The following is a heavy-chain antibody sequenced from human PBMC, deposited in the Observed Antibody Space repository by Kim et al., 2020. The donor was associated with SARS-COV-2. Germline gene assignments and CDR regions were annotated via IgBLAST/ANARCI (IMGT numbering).Heavy chain of an antibody. Sequence: GGSLRLSCAASGFTFSSYGMHWVRQAPGKGLEWVAVISYDGSNKYYADSVKGRFTISRDNSKNTLYLQMNSLRAEDTAVYYCAKDPYYYDSSGYWGLDYWGQGTLVTVSS. J-gene: IGHJ4*02. CDR1: GFTFSSYG. CDR3: AKDPYYYDSSGYWGLDY. CDR2: ISYDGSNK. D-gene: IGHD3-22*01. V-gene: IGHV3-30*18.